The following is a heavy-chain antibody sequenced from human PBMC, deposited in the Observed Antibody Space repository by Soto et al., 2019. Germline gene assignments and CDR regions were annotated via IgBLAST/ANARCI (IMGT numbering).Heavy chain of an antibody. Sequence: KISCKTSVYIIISYWVAWVRQLPGKGLEWMGTFYPGDSTSTYSPSFQGQVTISVDTSITTAYLQLNSLKASDTAMYYCARIIGYCRNNDCSWTFDVWGQGTMVTVSS. V-gene: IGHV5-51*01. CDR3: ARIIGYCRNNDCSWTFDV. CDR1: VYIIISYW. D-gene: IGHD2-15*01. J-gene: IGHJ3*01. CDR2: FYPGDSTS.